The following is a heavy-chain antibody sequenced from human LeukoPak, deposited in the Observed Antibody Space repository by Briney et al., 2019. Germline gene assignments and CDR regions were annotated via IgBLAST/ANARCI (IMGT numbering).Heavy chain of an antibody. D-gene: IGHD2-2*01. Sequence: GGSLRLSRTASGFAFDEHGMSWVRQVPGRGLEWVSGINWSGGSTGYADPLRGRFTISRDNAKNSLYLQMDSLRAEDTALYYCARAPITSPFYFDYWGQGTLVTVSS. CDR1: GFAFDEHG. CDR3: ARAPITSPFYFDY. V-gene: IGHV3-20*04. J-gene: IGHJ4*02. CDR2: INWSGGST.